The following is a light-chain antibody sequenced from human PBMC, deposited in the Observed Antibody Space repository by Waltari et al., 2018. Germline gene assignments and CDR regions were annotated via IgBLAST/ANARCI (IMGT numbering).Light chain of an antibody. CDR2: LAS. Sequence: EIVMTQSPATLSVSPGERATLSCRASQNIRNSLAWYQQKPGQAPRLLIPLASTWATGIPARFSGSGSGTQFSLTISSLQHEDFAIYYCQHHSTWPPTFGPGTRV. CDR3: QHHSTWPPT. V-gene: IGKV3D-15*01. CDR1: QNIRNS. J-gene: IGKJ1*01.